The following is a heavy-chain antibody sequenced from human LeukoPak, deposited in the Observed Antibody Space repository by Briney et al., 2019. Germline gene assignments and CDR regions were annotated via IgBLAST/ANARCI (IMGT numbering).Heavy chain of an antibody. J-gene: IGHJ4*02. CDR3: AKPPRQWLDYYFDY. D-gene: IGHD6-19*01. Sequence: PGGSLRLSCAASGFTFSSYAMSWVCQAPGKGLEWVSAISGSGGSTYYADSVKGRFTISRDNSKNTLYLQMNSLRAEDTAVYYCAKPPRQWLDYYFDYWGQGTLVTVSS. CDR2: ISGSGGST. V-gene: IGHV3-23*01. CDR1: GFTFSSYA.